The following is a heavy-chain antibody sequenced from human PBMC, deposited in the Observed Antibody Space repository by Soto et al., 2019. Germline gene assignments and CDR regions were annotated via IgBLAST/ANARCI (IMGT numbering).Heavy chain of an antibody. V-gene: IGHV3-21*06. Sequence: GGTLRLSCATSGLTVRSYAMHWVRQARGKGPEWVASISSTGSFIEYADSLKGRVTISRDNDKNSVYLQMVSLRAADSGVYYCARLHSTGSRWGPGTLVTVSS. CDR2: ISSTGSFI. CDR1: GLTVRSYA. D-gene: IGHD2-8*02. J-gene: IGHJ4*02. CDR3: ARLHSTGSR.